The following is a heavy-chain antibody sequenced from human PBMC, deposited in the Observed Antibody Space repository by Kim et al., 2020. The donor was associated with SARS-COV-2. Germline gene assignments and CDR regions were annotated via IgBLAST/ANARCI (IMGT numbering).Heavy chain of an antibody. Sequence: AQKFQGRVTMTRNTSISTAYMELSSLRSEDTAVYYCARGLDYYGSGSYYPWGQGTLVTVSS. J-gene: IGHJ5*02. CDR3: ARGLDYYGSGSYYP. V-gene: IGHV1-8*01. D-gene: IGHD3-10*01.